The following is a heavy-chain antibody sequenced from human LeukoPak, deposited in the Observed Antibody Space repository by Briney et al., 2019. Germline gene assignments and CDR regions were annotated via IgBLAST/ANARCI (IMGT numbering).Heavy chain of an antibody. CDR2: IRYDGSNK. J-gene: IGHJ4*02. V-gene: IGHV3-30*02. CDR1: GFTFSSYG. CDR3: AKSQPYVLRFLEWLWYFDY. D-gene: IGHD3-3*01. Sequence: WGSLRLSCAASGFTFSSYGMHWVRQAPGKGLEWVAFIRYDGSNKYYADSVKGRFTISRDNSKDTLYLQMNSLRAEDTAVYYCAKSQPYVLRFLEWLWYFDYWGQGTLVTVSS.